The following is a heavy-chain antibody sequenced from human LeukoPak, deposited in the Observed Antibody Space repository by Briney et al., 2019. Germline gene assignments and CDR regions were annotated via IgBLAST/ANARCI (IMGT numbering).Heavy chain of an antibody. D-gene: IGHD3-9*01. CDR1: GFNFYSYA. Sequence: PGGSLRLSCTASGFNFYSYAMFWVRQAPGKGLEWVAVIWYDGNNKYYADSVKGRFTISRDNSKNTLYLQMNSLRAEDTAVYYCARSTSSEYDIYHFDYWGQGTLVTVSS. V-gene: IGHV3-33*08. J-gene: IGHJ4*02. CDR3: ARSTSSEYDIYHFDY. CDR2: IWYDGNNK.